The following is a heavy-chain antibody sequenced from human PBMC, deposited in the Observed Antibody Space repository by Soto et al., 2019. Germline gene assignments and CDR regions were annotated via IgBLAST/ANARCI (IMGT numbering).Heavy chain of an antibody. Sequence: QVQLVQSGADEKKPGASVKVSCKASGYTFTSYAIHWVRQAPGQRLEWMGWINAGNGYTKSSQKFQDRVTITRDTSASTAYMELSSLRSEATAVYYCAREEAAAGSGGMDVWGQGTTVTVSS. V-gene: IGHV1-3*05. CDR2: INAGNGYT. D-gene: IGHD6-13*01. CDR3: AREEAAAGSGGMDV. J-gene: IGHJ6*02. CDR1: GYTFTSYA.